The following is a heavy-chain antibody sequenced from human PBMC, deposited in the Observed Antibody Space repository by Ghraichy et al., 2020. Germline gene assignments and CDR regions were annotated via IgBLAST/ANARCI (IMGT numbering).Heavy chain of an antibody. CDR2: ISSSTSYI. J-gene: IGHJ4*02. CDR1: GFTFSSYS. V-gene: IGHV3-21*01. Sequence: GGSLRLSCAASGFTFSSYSMNWVRQAPGKGLEWVSSISSSTSYIYYADSVKGRFTISRDNAKNSLFLQMNGPRAEDTAVYYCARGVNSVDSWGQGNLVTGSS. CDR3: ARGVNSVDS. D-gene: IGHD2-21*01.